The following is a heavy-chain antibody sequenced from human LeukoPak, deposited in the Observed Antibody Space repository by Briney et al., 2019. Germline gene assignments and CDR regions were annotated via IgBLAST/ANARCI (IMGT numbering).Heavy chain of an antibody. J-gene: IGHJ4*02. CDR1: GGSISSYY. CDR2: IYYSGST. V-gene: IGHV4-59*08. D-gene: IGHD1-26*01. CDR3: ARGWELLSDY. Sequence: SETLSLTCTVSGGSISSYYWSWIRQPPGKGLEWIGYIYYSGSTNYNPSLKSRVTISVDTSKNQFSLKLSSVTAADTAVYYCARGWELLSDYWGQGTLVTVSS.